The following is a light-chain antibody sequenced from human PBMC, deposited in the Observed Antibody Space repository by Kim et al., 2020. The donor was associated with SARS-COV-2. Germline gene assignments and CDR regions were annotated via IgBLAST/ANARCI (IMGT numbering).Light chain of an antibody. J-gene: IGKJ4*01. CDR3: QQYGGPRAHT. CDR2: GES. Sequence: EIVLTQSPGTLSLSPGETATLSCRASQSVSNNYLAWYQQKPGQAPRLIMYGESSRTTGIPDRFSGSGSGTDFTLTISRLEPEDFAVYYCQQYGGPRAHTFGGGTKVEI. CDR1: QSVSNNY. V-gene: IGKV3-20*01.